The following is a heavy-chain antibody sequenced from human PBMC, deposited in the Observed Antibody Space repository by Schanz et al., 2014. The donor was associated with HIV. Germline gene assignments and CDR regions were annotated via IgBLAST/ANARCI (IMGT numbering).Heavy chain of an antibody. J-gene: IGHJ4*02. CDR2: ISGSGIST. CDR3: AKGQKGIVRGDIDY. Sequence: EVQLLESGGGLVQPGGSLRLSCVASGFTFSNYGMSWVRQAPGKGLEWVSTISGSGISTYYADSVKGRFTISRDNSKNTLYLQMNSLRAEDTAVYYCAKGQKGIVRGDIDYWGQGTLVTVSS. D-gene: IGHD3-10*01. CDR1: GFTFSNYG. V-gene: IGHV3-23*01.